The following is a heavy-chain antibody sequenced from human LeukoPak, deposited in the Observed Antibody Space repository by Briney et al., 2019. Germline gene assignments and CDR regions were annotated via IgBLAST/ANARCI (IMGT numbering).Heavy chain of an antibody. CDR1: GGSISRSSYH. Sequence: RPSETLSLTCTVSGGSISRSSYHWGWARQPPGKGLEWIGSIYYSGSTNYNPSLKSRVTMSVDTSKNQFSLKLSSVTAADTAVYYCARLNSGLLPDYWGQGTLVTVSS. D-gene: IGHD1-26*01. J-gene: IGHJ4*02. V-gene: IGHV4-39*07. CDR2: IYYSGST. CDR3: ARLNSGLLPDY.